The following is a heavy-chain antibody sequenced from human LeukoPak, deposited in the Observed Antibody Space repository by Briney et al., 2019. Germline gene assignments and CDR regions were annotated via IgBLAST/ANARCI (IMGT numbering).Heavy chain of an antibody. D-gene: IGHD2-2*01. Sequence: TSETLSLTCTVSGASISSGGFFWSWIRQHPGKGLEWIGYIYYSGSAYYSPFLNSRPTISLDTSKTQFSLRLSSVTAADTAVYYCARVGYCSTTSCPRGGGFDIWGQGTLVTVSS. CDR1: GASISSGGFF. V-gene: IGHV4-31*03. J-gene: IGHJ3*02. CDR2: IYYSGSA. CDR3: ARVGYCSTTSCPRGGGFDI.